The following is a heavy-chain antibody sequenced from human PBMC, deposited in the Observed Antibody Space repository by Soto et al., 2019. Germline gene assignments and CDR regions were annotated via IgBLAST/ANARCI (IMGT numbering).Heavy chain of an antibody. CDR1: GGSISSSNW. D-gene: IGHD3-10*01. CDR3: ARGSVVRGVAYYGMDV. J-gene: IGHJ6*02. CDR2: IYHSGST. V-gene: IGHV4-4*01. Sequence: PSETLSLTCAVSGGSISSSNWWSCVRQPPGKGLEWIGEIYHSGSTNYNPSLKSRVTISVDKSKNQFSLKLSSVTAADTAVYCCARGSVVRGVAYYGMDVWGQGTTVTVSS.